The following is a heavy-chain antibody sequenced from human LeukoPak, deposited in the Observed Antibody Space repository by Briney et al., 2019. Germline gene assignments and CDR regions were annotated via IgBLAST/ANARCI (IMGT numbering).Heavy chain of an antibody. V-gene: IGHV4-61*02. CDR1: GGSIGSLSYY. Sequence: PSETLSLTCTVSGGSIGSLSYYWSWIRQPAGKGLEWIGRIYTSGNTNYNPSLKSRVTISVDTSKNQFSLKLSSVTAADTAVYYCARDSVGVGYCSSTSCLDAFDVWGQGTMVTVSS. CDR2: IYTSGNT. CDR3: ARDSVGVGYCSSTSCLDAFDV. J-gene: IGHJ3*01. D-gene: IGHD2-2*01.